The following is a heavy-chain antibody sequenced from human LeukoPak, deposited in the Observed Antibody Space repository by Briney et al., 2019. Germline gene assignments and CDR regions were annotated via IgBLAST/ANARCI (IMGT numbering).Heavy chain of an antibody. CDR2: INQDGSEK. J-gene: IGHJ4*02. Sequence: PGGSRRLSCAVSGFTFSSHWMSWVRQAPGKGLEWVANINQDGSEKHYVDSVKGRFTISRDNAKNSLYLQMNSLRVEDTAVYYCARDGVAAGIYFDYWGQGTLVTVSS. D-gene: IGHD6-13*01. V-gene: IGHV3-7*01. CDR3: ARDGVAAGIYFDY. CDR1: GFTFSSHW.